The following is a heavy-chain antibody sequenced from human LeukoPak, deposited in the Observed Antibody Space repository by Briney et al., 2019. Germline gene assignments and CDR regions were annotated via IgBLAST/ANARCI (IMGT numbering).Heavy chain of an antibody. Sequence: GGSLRLSCAASGFTFSSYAMSWVRQAPGKGLEWVSAISGSGGSTYYADSVKGRFTISRDNSKNTLYLQMNSLRAEDTAVYYCAKVGVTTTVVYYYYYMDVWGKGTTVTVSS. CDR3: AKVGVTTTVVYYYYYMDV. CDR1: GFTFSSYA. CDR2: ISGSGGST. D-gene: IGHD3-3*01. V-gene: IGHV3-23*01. J-gene: IGHJ6*03.